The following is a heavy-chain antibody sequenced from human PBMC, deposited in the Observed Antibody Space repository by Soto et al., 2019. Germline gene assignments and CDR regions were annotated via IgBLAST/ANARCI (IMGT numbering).Heavy chain of an antibody. CDR3: AHIVILGDYYYMDV. Sequence: SGPTLVQPTQPLTLTCTFSGFSLSTSGVGVGWIRQPPGKALEWLALIYWDDDKRYSPSLKSRLTITKDTSKSQVVLTMTNMDPVDTATYYCAHIVILGDYYYMDVWGKGTTVTVSS. J-gene: IGHJ6*03. V-gene: IGHV2-5*02. CDR2: IYWDDDK. D-gene: IGHD2-21*01. CDR1: GFSLSTSGVG.